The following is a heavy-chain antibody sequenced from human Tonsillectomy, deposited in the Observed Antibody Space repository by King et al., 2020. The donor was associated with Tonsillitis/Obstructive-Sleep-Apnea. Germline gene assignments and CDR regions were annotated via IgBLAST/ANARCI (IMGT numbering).Heavy chain of an antibody. CDR2: ISYDGTNK. V-gene: IGHV3-30*04. Sequence: VQLVESGGGVVQPGRSLRLSCAASEFTFSNYAMHWVRQAPGKGLEWVALISYDGTNKYYADSVKGRFTISRDNSKNTLYLQMNSLRAEDTAVYYCARDRVVVPPELIDYWGQGTLVTVSS. CDR1: EFTFSNYA. J-gene: IGHJ4*02. CDR3: ARDRVVVPPELIDY. D-gene: IGHD2-2*01.